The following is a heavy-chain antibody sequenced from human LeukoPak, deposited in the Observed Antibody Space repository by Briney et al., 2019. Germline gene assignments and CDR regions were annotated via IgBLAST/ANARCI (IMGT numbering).Heavy chain of an antibody. V-gene: IGHV4-34*01. CDR3: ARGLRGYSGSDFDY. CDR1: GGSFSGYY. Sequence: SETLSLTCAVYGGSFSGYYWSWIRQPPGKGLEWIGEINHSGSTNYNPSLKSRVTISVDTSKNQFSLKLSSVTAADTAVYYCARGLRGYSGSDFDYWGQGTLVTVSS. CDR2: INHSGST. D-gene: IGHD5-12*01. J-gene: IGHJ4*02.